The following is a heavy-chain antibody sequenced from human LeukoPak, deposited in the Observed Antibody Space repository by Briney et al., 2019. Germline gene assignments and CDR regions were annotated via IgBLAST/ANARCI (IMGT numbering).Heavy chain of an antibody. V-gene: IGHV3-53*01. CDR2: IYSGGSA. J-gene: IGHJ4*02. CDR1: GFTVSSNY. D-gene: IGHD5-18*01. CDR3: ARGNVDTAMMDY. Sequence: PGGSLRLSCAASGFTVSSNYMSRVRQAPGKGLEWVSVIYSGGSAYYADSVKGRFTISRDNSKNTLYLQMNSLRAEDTAVYYCARGNVDTAMMDYWGQGTLVTVSS.